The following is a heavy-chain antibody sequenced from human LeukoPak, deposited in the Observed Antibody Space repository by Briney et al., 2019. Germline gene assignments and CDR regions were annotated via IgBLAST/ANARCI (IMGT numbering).Heavy chain of an antibody. Sequence: ETLSLTCTVSGGSISSYYWSWIRQPAGKGLEWIGRIYTSGSTNYNPSLKSRVTMSVDTSKNQFSLKLSSVTAADTAVYCASPNRADFWSGYYYPFDYWGQGTLVTVSS. J-gene: IGHJ4*02. V-gene: IGHV4-4*07. CDR3: ASPNRADFWSGYYYPFDY. D-gene: IGHD3-3*01. CDR2: IYTSGST. CDR1: GGSISSYY.